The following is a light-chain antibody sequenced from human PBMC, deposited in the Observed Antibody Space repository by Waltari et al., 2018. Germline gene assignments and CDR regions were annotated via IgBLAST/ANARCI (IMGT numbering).Light chain of an antibody. CDR3: HQRNNPWT. CDR1: QSINKC. CDR2: EAA. Sequence: DIMLTQSPATLSLSPGERATLSCRASQSINKCLAWYQQKPGQAPRLLIYEAANRATGIPPRCTGSGSGTDFTLTISSLEPEDFAVYYCHQRNNPWTFGQGTRVEIK. J-gene: IGKJ1*01. V-gene: IGKV3-11*01.